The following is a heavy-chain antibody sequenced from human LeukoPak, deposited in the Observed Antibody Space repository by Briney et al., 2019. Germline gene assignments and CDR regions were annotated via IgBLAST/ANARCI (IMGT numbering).Heavy chain of an antibody. V-gene: IGHV5-51*01. CDR3: ARLADRASSWYRMGHYFDY. CDR1: GYTFTSYL. J-gene: IGHJ4*02. CDR2: IYPGDSDT. Sequence: GESLKISCKGSGYTFTSYLIGWVRQMPGKGLERMGSIYPGDSDTRYSPSFQGQVTISADKSIRSAFLQWSSLEVSDTAMYYCARLADRASSWYRMGHYFDYWGQGTLLTVSS. D-gene: IGHD6-13*01.